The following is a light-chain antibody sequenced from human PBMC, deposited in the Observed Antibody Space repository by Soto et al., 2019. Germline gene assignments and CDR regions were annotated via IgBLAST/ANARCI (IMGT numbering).Light chain of an antibody. CDR3: QQYCSSPLA. J-gene: IGKJ3*01. V-gene: IGKV3-20*01. CDR2: GVT. Sequence: EIELTQSPGTLSLSTGERATLSCRASQSVGSTYLAWYQQKPGQAPKLLIYGVTSRATGIPYRFSGSGSGTDFTLTISSLEPEDFAVYYCQQYCSSPLAFGPGTKVDI. CDR1: QSVGSTY.